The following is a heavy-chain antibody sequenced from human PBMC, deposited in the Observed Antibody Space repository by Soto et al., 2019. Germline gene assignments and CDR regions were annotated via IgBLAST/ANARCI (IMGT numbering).Heavy chain of an antibody. J-gene: IGHJ5*02. CDR1: GYSFTNYW. D-gene: IGHD6-6*01. CDR3: ARRMGYSSSRWFDP. V-gene: IGHV5-51*01. Sequence: EVQLVQSGAEVKQRGESLKISCKGSGYSFTNYWIAWVRQMPGKGLEWMGIIYPGDSDTRYSPSFQGQVTISADKSISTAYLQWRRLKASDTAVYYCARRMGYSSSRWFDPWGQGTLVIVSS. CDR2: IYPGDSDT.